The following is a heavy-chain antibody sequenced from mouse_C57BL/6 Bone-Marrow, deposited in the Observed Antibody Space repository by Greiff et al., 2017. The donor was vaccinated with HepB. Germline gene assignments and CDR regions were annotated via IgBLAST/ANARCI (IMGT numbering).Heavy chain of an antibody. V-gene: IGHV3-6*01. CDR2: ISYDGSN. CDR1: GYSITSGYY. CDR3: ARDYYSNSWFAY. Sequence: EVKLMESGPGLVKPSQSLSLTCSVTGYSITSGYYWNWIRQFPGNKLEWMGYISYDGSNNYNPSLKNRISITRDTSKNQFFLKLNSVTTEDTATYYCARDYYSNSWFAYWGQGTLVTVSA. J-gene: IGHJ3*01. D-gene: IGHD2-5*01.